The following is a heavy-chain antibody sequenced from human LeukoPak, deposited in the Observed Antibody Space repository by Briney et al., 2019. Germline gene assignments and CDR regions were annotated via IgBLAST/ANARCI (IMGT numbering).Heavy chain of an antibody. CDR1: GFTFSSYW. V-gene: IGHV3-74*01. CDR2: INSDGTTT. CDR3: VRDGGVSNSYFDY. Sequence: GGSLRLSCAASGFTFSSYWMHWVRQAPGKGLVWVSRINSDGTTTTYADSVKGRFTISRDNAKNTLNLQMNSLRAEDTAVYYCVRDGGVSNSYFDYWGQGTLVTVSS. D-gene: IGHD4-11*01. J-gene: IGHJ4*02.